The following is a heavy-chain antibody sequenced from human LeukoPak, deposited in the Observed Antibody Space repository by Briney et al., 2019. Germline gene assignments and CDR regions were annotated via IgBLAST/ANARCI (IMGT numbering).Heavy chain of an antibody. V-gene: IGHV4-34*01. CDR1: GGSFSGYY. CDR2: IDHSGST. Sequence: SETLSLTCAVYGGSFSGYYWSWIRQPPGKGLEWIGEIDHSGSTNYNPSLKSRVTISVDTSKNQFSLKLSSVIAADTAVYYCARVKIGYCSSTSCYGFDYWGQGTLVTVSS. CDR3: ARVKIGYCSSTSCYGFDY. D-gene: IGHD2-2*01. J-gene: IGHJ4*02.